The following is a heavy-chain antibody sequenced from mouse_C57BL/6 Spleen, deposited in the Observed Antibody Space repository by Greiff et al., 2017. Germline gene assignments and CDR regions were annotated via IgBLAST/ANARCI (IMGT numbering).Heavy chain of an antibody. Sequence: VQLQQSGAELVKPGASVKLSCKASGYTFTSYWMHWVKQRPGQGLEWIGMIHPNSGSTNYNEKFKSKATLTVDKSSSTAYMQLSSLTSEDSAVYYCAREEGNYSYAMDYWGQGTSVTVSS. V-gene: IGHV1-64*01. CDR3: AREEGNYSYAMDY. J-gene: IGHJ4*01. CDR2: IHPNSGST. D-gene: IGHD2-1*01. CDR1: GYTFTSYW.